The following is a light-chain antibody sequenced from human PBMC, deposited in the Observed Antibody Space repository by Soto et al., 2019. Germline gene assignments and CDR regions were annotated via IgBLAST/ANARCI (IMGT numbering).Light chain of an antibody. V-gene: IGKV1-5*03. CDR1: QGISSW. J-gene: IGKJ1*01. CDR3: QQHNSYPWT. Sequence: DIQMTQSPSTLSASVGDRVTITCRANQGISSWLAWYQQKPGKAPKLLIYKASSLETGVPSRFSGSGSGTEFTLTISSLQPDDFATYYCQQHNSYPWTFGQGTKVEIK. CDR2: KAS.